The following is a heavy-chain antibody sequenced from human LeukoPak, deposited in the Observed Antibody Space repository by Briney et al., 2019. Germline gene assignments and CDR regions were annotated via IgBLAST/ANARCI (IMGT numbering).Heavy chain of an antibody. CDR2: ICYDGSNK. V-gene: IGHV3-30*02. CDR1: GFTSTNYG. J-gene: IGHJ6*02. CDR3: ARAGMGLQYPSVNYFYGMDV. Sequence: GGSLRLSCAPSGFTSTNYGTHCVRQAPGKGLECVAIICYDGSNKYYADSVKGRFTISRDNFKNTLYLQMNSLRPEDTAVYSCARAGMGLQYPSVNYFYGMDVWGQGTTVTVSS. D-gene: IGHD2-2*02.